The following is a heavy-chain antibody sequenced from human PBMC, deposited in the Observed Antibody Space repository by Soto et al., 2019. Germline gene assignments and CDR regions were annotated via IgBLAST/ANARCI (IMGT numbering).Heavy chain of an antibody. CDR2: IIPIFGTA. D-gene: IGHD3-22*01. Sequence: QVQLVQSGAEVKKPGSSVKVSCKASGGTFSSYAISWVRQAPGQGREWMGGIIPIFGTATYAQKFQVRVTVTADESTGTANMGLSSLRTEDTVVYYCARDYGSSGKARWAPNWFDPWGQGTLVTVSS. V-gene: IGHV1-69*01. CDR1: GGTFSSYA. CDR3: ARDYGSSGKARWAPNWFDP. J-gene: IGHJ5*02.